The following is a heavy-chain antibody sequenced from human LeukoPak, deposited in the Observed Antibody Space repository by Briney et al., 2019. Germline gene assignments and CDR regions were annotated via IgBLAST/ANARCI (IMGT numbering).Heavy chain of an antibody. CDR2: ISNSGSTI. Sequence: GGSLRLSCAASGFTFSSYEMNWVRQAPGKGLEWVSYISNSGSTIYHADSVKGRFTISRDNAKNSLYLQMNSLRAEDTPVYYCARDWGGGTHDYWGQGTLVTVSS. V-gene: IGHV3-48*03. J-gene: IGHJ4*02. D-gene: IGHD3-10*01. CDR1: GFTFSSYE. CDR3: ARDWGGGTHDY.